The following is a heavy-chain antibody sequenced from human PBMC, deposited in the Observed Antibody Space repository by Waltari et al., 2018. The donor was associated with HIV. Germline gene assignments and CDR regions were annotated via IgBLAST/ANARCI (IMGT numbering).Heavy chain of an antibody. J-gene: IGHJ4*02. D-gene: IGHD3-3*01. CDR1: GFTFSNYW. CDR3: ARDGGRRGPFGY. CDR2: IKQDGSEK. V-gene: IGHV3-7*01. Sequence: EVQLVESGGGLVQPGGSLRLSWPASGFTFSNYWMSWVRQAPGKGLEWVANIKQDGSEKYYVDSVKGRFTISRDNDKNSVDLQMNSLRAEDTAVYYCARDGGRRGPFGYWGQGTLVTVSS.